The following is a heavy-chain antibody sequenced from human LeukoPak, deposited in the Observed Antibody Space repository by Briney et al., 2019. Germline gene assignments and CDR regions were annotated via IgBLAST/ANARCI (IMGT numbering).Heavy chain of an antibody. CDR1: VDTFTSYG. Sequence: ASVKVSCKASVDTFTSYGISWVRQAPGQGLEWMGWISAYNGNTNYAQKLQGRVTMTTDTSTSTAYMELRSLRSDDTAVYYCARDDAVAGTRGNFDYWGQGTLVTVSS. J-gene: IGHJ4*02. D-gene: IGHD6-19*01. V-gene: IGHV1-18*01. CDR2: ISAYNGNT. CDR3: ARDDAVAGTRGNFDY.